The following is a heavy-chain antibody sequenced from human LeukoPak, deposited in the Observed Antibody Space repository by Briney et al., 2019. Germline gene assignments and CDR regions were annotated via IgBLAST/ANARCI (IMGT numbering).Heavy chain of an antibody. V-gene: IGHV3-30-3*01. D-gene: IGHD6-13*01. CDR1: GFTFSSYA. Sequence: GGSLRLSCAASGFTFSSYAMSWVRQAPGRGLEWVAVISYDGSNKYYADSVKGRFTISRDNSKNTLYLQMNSLRAEDTAVYYCAREHTIAATGTHWFDPWGQGTLVTVSS. CDR3: AREHTIAATGTHWFDP. CDR2: ISYDGSNK. J-gene: IGHJ5*02.